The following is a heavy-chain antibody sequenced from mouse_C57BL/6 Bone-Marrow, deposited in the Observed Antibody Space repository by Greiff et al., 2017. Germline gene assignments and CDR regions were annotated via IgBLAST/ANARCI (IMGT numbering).Heavy chain of an antibody. CDR2: ISSGGSYT. D-gene: IGHD2-3*01. V-gene: IGHV5-6*01. CDR1: GFTFSSYG. CDR3: ARYDPYYAMDY. Sequence: EVKLVESGGDLVKPGGSLKLSCAASGFTFSSYGMSWVRQTPDKMLEWVATISSGGSYTYYPDSVKGRFTISRDNAKNTLYLQMSSLKSEDTAMYYCARYDPYYAMDYWGQGTSVTVSS. J-gene: IGHJ4*01.